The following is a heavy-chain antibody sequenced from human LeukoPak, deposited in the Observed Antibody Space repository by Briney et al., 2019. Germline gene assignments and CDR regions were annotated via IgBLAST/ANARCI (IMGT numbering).Heavy chain of an antibody. V-gene: IGHV1-2*02. CDR1: GLTVTGYY. CDR3: TRGGPEGSGYSYGSHDY. D-gene: IGHD5-18*01. J-gene: IGHJ4*02. Sequence: ASVKVSRKASGLTVTGYYMHWVRQAPGQGLEWMGWINPNSGATNYAQKFQGRVTMTRDTSISTVYMELSRLISDDTAVYYCTRGGPEGSGYSYGSHDYWGQGTLVTVSS. CDR2: INPNSGAT.